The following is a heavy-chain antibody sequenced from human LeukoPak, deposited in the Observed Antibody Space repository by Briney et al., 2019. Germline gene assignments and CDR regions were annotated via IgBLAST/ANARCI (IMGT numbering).Heavy chain of an antibody. Sequence: SETLSFTCTVSGGSISSYYWSWIRQPAGKGLQWIGRIYTSGNTNYNPSLKSRVTMSVDTSKNQFSLKQSSVTAADTAVYYCARGGYHAGAFDIWGQGTMVTVSS. CDR1: GGSISSYY. J-gene: IGHJ3*02. V-gene: IGHV4-4*07. CDR2: IYTSGNT. D-gene: IGHD5-12*01. CDR3: ARGGYHAGAFDI.